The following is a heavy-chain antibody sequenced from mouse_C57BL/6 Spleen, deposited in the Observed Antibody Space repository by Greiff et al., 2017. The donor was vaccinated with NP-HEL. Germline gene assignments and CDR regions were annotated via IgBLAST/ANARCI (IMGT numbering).Heavy chain of an antibody. J-gene: IGHJ3*01. D-gene: IGHD3-2*02. CDR3: ARHTTAQATWAWFAY. Sequence: EVQGVESGGDLVKPGGSLKLSCAASGFTFSSYGMSWVRQTPDKRLEWVATISSGGSYTYYPDSVKGRFTISRDNAKNTLYLQMSSLKSEDTAMYYCARHTTAQATWAWFAYWGQGTLVTVSA. CDR2: ISSGGSYT. V-gene: IGHV5-6*01. CDR1: GFTFSSYG.